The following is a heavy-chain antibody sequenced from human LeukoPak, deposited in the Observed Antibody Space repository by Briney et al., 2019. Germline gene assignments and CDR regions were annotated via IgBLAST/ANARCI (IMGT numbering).Heavy chain of an antibody. CDR3: ARGGGDLPLSY. CDR1: GGSISSGGYS. CDR2: IYHSGST. Sequence: SETLSLTCAVSGGSISSGGYSWSWIRQPPGKGLVWIGYIYHSGSTYYNPSLKSRVTISVDRSKNQFSLKLSSVTAADTAVYYCARGGGDLPLSYWGQGTLVTASS. D-gene: IGHD3-16*02. V-gene: IGHV4-30-2*01. J-gene: IGHJ4*02.